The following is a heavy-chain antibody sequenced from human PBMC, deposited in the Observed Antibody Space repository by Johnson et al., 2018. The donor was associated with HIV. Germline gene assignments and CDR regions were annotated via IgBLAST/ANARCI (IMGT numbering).Heavy chain of an antibody. CDR1: GFTFSSYG. J-gene: IGHJ3*02. V-gene: IGHV3-30*02. CDR2: IRYAGSNK. D-gene: IGHD6-19*01. CDR3: ARDPSDSRGWLGDAFDI. Sequence: QVQLVESGGGVVQPGGSLRLSCAASGFTFSSYGMHWVRQAPGKGLEWVAFIRYAGSNKYYADSVQGRFTISRDNSKNTLFLQMNTLRAEDTAGSYCARDPSDSRGWLGDAFDIWGQGTMVTVSS.